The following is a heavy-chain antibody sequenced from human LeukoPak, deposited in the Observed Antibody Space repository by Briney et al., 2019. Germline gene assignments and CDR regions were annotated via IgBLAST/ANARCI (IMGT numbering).Heavy chain of an antibody. V-gene: IGHV1-18*01. D-gene: IGHD5-18*01. Sequence: ASVNVSCKASGYNFNSYGIGWVRQAPRQGLEWMGGITAGNGNTNYAQKVQGRVTMTTDTSTSTAYMELRSLRSDGTAVYFCARDLARGYSYGYNAFDIWGQGTMATVSS. CDR2: ITAGNGNT. CDR1: GYNFNSYG. J-gene: IGHJ3*02. CDR3: ARDLARGYSYGYNAFDI.